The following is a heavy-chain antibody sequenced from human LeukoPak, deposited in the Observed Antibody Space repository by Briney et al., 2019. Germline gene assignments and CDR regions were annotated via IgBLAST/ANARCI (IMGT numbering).Heavy chain of an antibody. CDR3: ARGGSSWYEGDLRFDY. J-gene: IGHJ4*02. Sequence: GGSLRLSCAASGFTFSSSAMSWVRQVPGKGLEWVSGISASGGSTSYADPVRGRFTISRDNSKNTLYLQMKSLRAEDTAVYYCARGGSSWYEGDLRFDYWGQGTLVTVSS. CDR1: GFTFSSSA. CDR2: ISASGGST. V-gene: IGHV3-23*01. D-gene: IGHD6-13*01.